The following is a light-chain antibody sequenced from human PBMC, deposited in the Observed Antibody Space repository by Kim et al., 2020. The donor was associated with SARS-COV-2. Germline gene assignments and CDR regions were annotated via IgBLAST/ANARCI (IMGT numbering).Light chain of an antibody. CDR1: QSVCSHC. CDR2: SVS. J-gene: IGKJ2*01. Sequence: EIVLTQSPGTLSLSPGERATLSCRTRQSVCSHCLAWYQQRPGQAPRLLIYSVSTRATGIPERFSGSGSGTVFTLTISRLEPEDFAVYYCQQYGVAPPYTFGQGTKLEI. CDR3: QQYGVAPPYT. V-gene: IGKV3-20*01.